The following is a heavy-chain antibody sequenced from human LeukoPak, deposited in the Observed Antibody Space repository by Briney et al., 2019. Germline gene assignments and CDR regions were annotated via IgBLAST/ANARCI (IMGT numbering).Heavy chain of an antibody. V-gene: IGHV4-34*01. CDR2: INHSGST. CDR1: GGSFSGYY. Sequence: PSETPSLTCAVYGGSFSGYYWSWIRQPPGKGLEWIGEINHSGSTNYNPSLKSRVTISVDTSENQFSLKLSSVTAADTAVYYCARGYSSSWRTIDYWGQGTLVTVSS. D-gene: IGHD6-13*01. J-gene: IGHJ4*02. CDR3: ARGYSSSWRTIDY.